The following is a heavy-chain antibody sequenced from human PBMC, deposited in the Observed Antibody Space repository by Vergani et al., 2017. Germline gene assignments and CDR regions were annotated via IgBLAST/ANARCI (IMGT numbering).Heavy chain of an antibody. Sequence: QVQLVQSGAEVKKSGASVKVSCKTSGYTFTSYAMHWVRQAPGQRLEWMGWINTGNGNTKYSQKFQGRVTITRDTSASKAYMELSSLRSEDTAVYYCARGPPYDFWSGYSSMRAFDIWGQGTMVTVSS. CDR3: ARGPPYDFWSGYSSMRAFDI. CDR1: GYTFTSYA. J-gene: IGHJ3*02. D-gene: IGHD3-3*01. V-gene: IGHV1-3*04. CDR2: INTGNGNT.